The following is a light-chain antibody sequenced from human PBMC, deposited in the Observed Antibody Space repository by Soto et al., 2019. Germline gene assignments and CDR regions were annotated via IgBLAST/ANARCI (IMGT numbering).Light chain of an antibody. Sequence: DIQMTQSPSSLSASVGDRVTITCRASQSVSTFVSWFQLKPGKAPQPLIYAASSLQTGVPSRFSGSGSGTDFTPIISSLQPEDFATYYCQQSYNRPLTFGGGTKVEVK. CDR3: QQSYNRPLT. CDR2: AAS. CDR1: QSVSTF. V-gene: IGKV1-39*01. J-gene: IGKJ4*01.